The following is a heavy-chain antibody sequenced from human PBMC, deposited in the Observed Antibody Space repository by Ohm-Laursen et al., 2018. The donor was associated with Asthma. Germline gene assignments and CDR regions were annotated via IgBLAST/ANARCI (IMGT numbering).Heavy chain of an antibody. CDR3: ASFSGSLRDWFDP. Sequence: TLSLTCAVSGGSISSSNWWSWVRQPPGKGLEWIGEIYHSGSTNYNPSLKSRVTISVDKSKNQFSLKLSSVTAADTAVYYCASFSGSLRDWFDPWGQGTLVTVSS. J-gene: IGHJ5*02. D-gene: IGHD1-26*01. V-gene: IGHV4-4*02. CDR1: GGSISSSNW. CDR2: IYHSGST.